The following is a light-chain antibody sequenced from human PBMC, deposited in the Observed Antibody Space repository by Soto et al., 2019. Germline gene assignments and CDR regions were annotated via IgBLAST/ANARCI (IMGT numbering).Light chain of an antibody. CDR3: QTWVTGIVV. CDR2: LNSDGSH. V-gene: IGLV4-69*01. CDR1: SGHSSYA. J-gene: IGLJ2*01. Sequence: QLVLTQSPSASASLGASVKLTCTLSSGHSSYAIAWHQQQPEKGPRYLMKLNSDGSHSKGDGIPDRFSGSSSGAERYLTISSRQSEDEADYYCQTWVTGIVVFGGGTKVTVL.